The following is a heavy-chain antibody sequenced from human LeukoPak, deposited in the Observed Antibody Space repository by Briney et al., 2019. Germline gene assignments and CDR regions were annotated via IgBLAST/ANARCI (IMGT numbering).Heavy chain of an antibody. Sequence: ASVKVSSKASGYTFTSYYMHWVRQAPGQGLEWMGIINPSGGSTSYAQKFQGRVTMTRDTSTSTVYMELSSLRSEDTAVYYCAREGIAAAADYWGQGTLVTVSS. J-gene: IGHJ4*02. CDR3: AREGIAAAADY. V-gene: IGHV1-46*01. CDR1: GYTFTSYY. D-gene: IGHD6-13*01. CDR2: INPSGGST.